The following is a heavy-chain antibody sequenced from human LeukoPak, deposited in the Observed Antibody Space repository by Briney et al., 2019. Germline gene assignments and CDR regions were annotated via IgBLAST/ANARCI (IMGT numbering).Heavy chain of an antibody. CDR3: AKTLRVVGERTSFDS. CDR1: GFTFSSYA. J-gene: IGHJ4*02. CDR2: ISGSGGST. Sequence: GGSLRLFCAASGFTFSSYAMSWVRQAPGKGLEWVSAISGSGGSTYYADSVKGRFTISRDNSKNTLYLQMNSLRAEDTAVYCCAKTLRVVGERTSFDSWGRGTLVTVPT. D-gene: IGHD1-26*01. V-gene: IGHV3-23*01.